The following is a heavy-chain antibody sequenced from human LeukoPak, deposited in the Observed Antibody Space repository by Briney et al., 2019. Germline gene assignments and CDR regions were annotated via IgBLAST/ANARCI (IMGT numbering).Heavy chain of an antibody. Sequence: SVKVSCKASGYTFTSYDINWVPQATGQGLEWMGWVNPNSGNTGYAQKFQGRVTMTRNTSISTAYMELRSLRSEDTPVYYCARERGTGIDPWGQGTLVTVSS. CDR1: GYTFTSYD. V-gene: IGHV1-8*01. CDR3: ARERGTGIDP. J-gene: IGHJ5*02. D-gene: IGHD3-16*01. CDR2: VNPNSGNT.